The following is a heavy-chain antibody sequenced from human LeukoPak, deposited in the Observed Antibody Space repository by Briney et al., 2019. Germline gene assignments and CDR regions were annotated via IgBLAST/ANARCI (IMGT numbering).Heavy chain of an antibody. CDR1: GGSISSGDHY. Sequence: ASETLSLTCTVSGGSISSGDHYWSWIRQPPGKGLEWIGYIYYLGSTYYNPSLKSRVAISIDTSKNQFSLNLSSVTAADTAVYYCARDSRVTTLEGWFDPWGQGTLVTVSS. V-gene: IGHV4-30-4*01. D-gene: IGHD4-23*01. J-gene: IGHJ5*02. CDR3: ARDSRVTTLEGWFDP. CDR2: IYYLGST.